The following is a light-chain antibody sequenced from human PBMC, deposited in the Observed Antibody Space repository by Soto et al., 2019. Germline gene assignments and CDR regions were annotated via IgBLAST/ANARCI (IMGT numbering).Light chain of an antibody. CDR3: KKYGSSHQN. Sequence: EILFTHAPGALCLSSVQRATLSWNSSQSVSGTYLAWFQQKPGQAHRILIYGEYNRATGIQDRFSGSGSGKDFTITIRRMEPEDFEVYYCKKYGSSHQNVGQGTRREIK. CDR1: QSVSGTY. J-gene: IGKJ5*01. CDR2: GEY. V-gene: IGKV3-20*01.